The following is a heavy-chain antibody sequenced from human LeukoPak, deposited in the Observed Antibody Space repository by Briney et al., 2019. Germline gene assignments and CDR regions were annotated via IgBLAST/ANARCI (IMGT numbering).Heavy chain of an antibody. CDR2: MKQDGSEK. J-gene: IGHJ4*02. CDR1: GFTFSSNW. D-gene: IGHD3-3*02. Sequence: PGGSLRLSCAASGFTFSSNWMSWVRQAPGKGLEWVANMKQDGSEKYYVDSVKGRFTISRDNAKNSLYLQMNSLRAEDTAVYYCARDGRPHFWIGDYQAFDYWGQGTLVTVSS. CDR3: ARDGRPHFWIGDYQAFDY. V-gene: IGHV3-7*01.